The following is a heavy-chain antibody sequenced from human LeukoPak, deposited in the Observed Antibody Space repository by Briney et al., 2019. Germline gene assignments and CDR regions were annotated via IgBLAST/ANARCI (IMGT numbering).Heavy chain of an antibody. CDR1: GFTVSSNY. D-gene: IGHD1-26*01. CDR2: IYSGGST. V-gene: IGHV3-66*01. J-gene: IGHJ4*02. CDR3: ARAHSGRYYELAY. Sequence: PGGSLRLSCAASGFTVSSNYMSWVRQAPGKGLEWVSVIYSGGSTYYADSVKGRFTISRDNSKNTLYLQMNSLRAEDTAVYYCARAHSGRYYELAYWGQGTLVTVSS.